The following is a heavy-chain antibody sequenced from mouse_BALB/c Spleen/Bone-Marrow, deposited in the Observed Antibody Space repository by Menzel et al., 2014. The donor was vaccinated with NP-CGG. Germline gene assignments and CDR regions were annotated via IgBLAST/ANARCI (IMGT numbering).Heavy chain of an antibody. V-gene: IGHV3-8*02. CDR1: GDSIXSGY. J-gene: IGHJ2*01. CDR2: ISYSGST. Sequence: VQLQQSGPSLVKPSQTLSLTCSVTGDSIXSGYWNWIRKFPGNKLEYMGYISYSGSTYYSPSLKSRISITRDTSKNXYYVQLNSVTTEDTATYYCATYDGYYFDYWGQGTTLTVSS. CDR3: ATYDGYYFDY. D-gene: IGHD2-3*01.